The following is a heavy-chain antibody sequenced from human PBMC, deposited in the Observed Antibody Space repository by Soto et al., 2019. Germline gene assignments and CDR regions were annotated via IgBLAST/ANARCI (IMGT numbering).Heavy chain of an antibody. CDR3: ANHSGYGVFDAYDI. J-gene: IGHJ3*02. CDR1: VFTFSTYA. CDR2: LSAGGGST. Sequence: PGGSLRLSCASSVFTFSTYAMSWVRHSPGKGLEWVSALSAGGGSTYYADSVKGRFTISRDNSMNALYLQMNTLRIEDTAVYYCANHSGYGVFDAYDIWGQGTMVIVSS. D-gene: IGHD6-25*01. V-gene: IGHV3-23*01.